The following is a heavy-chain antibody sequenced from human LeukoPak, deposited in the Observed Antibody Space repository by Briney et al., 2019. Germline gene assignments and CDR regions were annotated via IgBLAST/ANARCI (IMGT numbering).Heavy chain of an antibody. D-gene: IGHD3-22*01. CDR1: GGTFSSYA. CDR3: ARAASSYYYGSSGSRDAFDI. J-gene: IGHJ3*02. Sequence: SVKVSCKASGGTFSSYAISWVRQAPGQGLEWMGRIIPIFGTANYAQKFQARVTITTDESTSTAYMELSSLRSEDTAVYYCARAASSYYYGSSGSRDAFDIWGQGTMVTVSS. V-gene: IGHV1-69*05. CDR2: IIPIFGTA.